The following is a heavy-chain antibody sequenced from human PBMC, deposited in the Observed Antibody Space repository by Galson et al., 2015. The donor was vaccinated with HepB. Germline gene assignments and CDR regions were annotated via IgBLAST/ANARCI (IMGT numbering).Heavy chain of an antibody. J-gene: IGHJ5*02. CDR1: GGSISSSSYY. CDR2: IYYSGST. D-gene: IGHD3-22*01. Sequence: ETLSLTCTVSGGSISSSSYYWGWIRQPPGKGLEWIGSIYYSGSTYYNPSLKSRVTISVDTSKNQFSLKLSSVTAADTAVYYCARDSGYGGGNWFDPWGQGTLVTVSS. V-gene: IGHV4-39*07. CDR3: ARDSGYGGGNWFDP.